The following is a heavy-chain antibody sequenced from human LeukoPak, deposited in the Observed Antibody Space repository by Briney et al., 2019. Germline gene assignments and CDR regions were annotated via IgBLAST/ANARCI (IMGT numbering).Heavy chain of an antibody. CDR1: GFTFSSYE. CDR3: ARDKGYCSGGSCYSVLDY. J-gene: IGHJ4*02. Sequence: GGSLRLSCAASGFTFSSYEMNWVRQAPGKGLEWVANIKQDGSETYYVDSVKGRFTISRDNAKNSLYLQMNSLRAEDTAVYYCARDKGYCSGGSCYSVLDYWGQGTLVTVSS. D-gene: IGHD2-15*01. CDR2: IKQDGSET. V-gene: IGHV3-7*01.